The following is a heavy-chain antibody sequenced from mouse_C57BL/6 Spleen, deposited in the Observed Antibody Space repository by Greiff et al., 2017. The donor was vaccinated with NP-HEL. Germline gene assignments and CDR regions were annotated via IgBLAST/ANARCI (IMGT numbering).Heavy chain of an antibody. Sequence: VQLQQSGPELVKPGASVKISCKASGYTFTDYYMNWVKQSHGKSLEWIGDINPNNGGTSYNQKFKGKATLTVDKSSSTAYMELRSLTSEDSAVYYGARKSISRDYFDYWGQGTTLTVSS. CDR1: GYTFTDYY. V-gene: IGHV1-26*01. J-gene: IGHJ2*01. CDR3: ARKSISRDYFDY. CDR2: INPNNGGT. D-gene: IGHD1-3*01.